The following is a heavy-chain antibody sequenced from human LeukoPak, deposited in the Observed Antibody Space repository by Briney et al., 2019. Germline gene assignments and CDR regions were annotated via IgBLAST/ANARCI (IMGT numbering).Heavy chain of an antibody. CDR2: IYYSGST. CDR1: GGSISSYY. CDR3: ARDPLNCSGGSCYSFRPFDY. J-gene: IGHJ4*02. D-gene: IGHD2-15*01. Sequence: SETLSLTCTVSGGSISSYYWSWIRQPPGKGLEWIGSIYYSGSTYYNPSLKSRVTISVDTSKNQFSLKLSSVTAADTAVYYCARDPLNCSGGSCYSFRPFDYWGQGTLVTVSS. V-gene: IGHV4-39*07.